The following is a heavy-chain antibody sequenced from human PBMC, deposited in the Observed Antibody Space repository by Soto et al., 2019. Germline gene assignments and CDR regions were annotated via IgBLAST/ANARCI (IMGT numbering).Heavy chain of an antibody. J-gene: IGHJ4*02. CDR2: INAGNGNT. Sequence: GXSVKGSCKASGYTFASYAMHWGRQAPVQRLEWMGWINAGNGNTKYSQKFQGRVTITRDTSASTAYMELSSLRSEDTAVYYCARGQPYYYDSSGYDYWGQGTLVTVSS. D-gene: IGHD3-22*01. V-gene: IGHV1-3*01. CDR1: GYTFASYA. CDR3: ARGQPYYYDSSGYDY.